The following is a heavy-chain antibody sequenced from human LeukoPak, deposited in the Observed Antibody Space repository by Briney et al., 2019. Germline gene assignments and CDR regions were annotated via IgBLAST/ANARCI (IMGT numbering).Heavy chain of an antibody. J-gene: IGHJ4*02. D-gene: IGHD2/OR15-2a*01. CDR3: TTFYTSLTDY. V-gene: IGHV3-48*03. Sequence: GGSLRLSCAASGITFSSYEMNWVRQAPGKGLEWVSYISGSGSTIYYADSVKGRFTISRDNAKNSLYLQMNSLRAEDTAVYYCTTFYTSLTDYWGQGTLVTVSS. CDR1: GITFSSYE. CDR2: ISGSGSTI.